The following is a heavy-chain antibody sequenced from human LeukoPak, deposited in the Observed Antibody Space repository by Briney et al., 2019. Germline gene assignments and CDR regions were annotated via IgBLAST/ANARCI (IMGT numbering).Heavy chain of an antibody. CDR3: ARDRQNNYYGSGSFDY. CDR1: GFTFSSYA. V-gene: IGHV3-64*01. D-gene: IGHD3-10*01. J-gene: IGHJ4*02. CDR2: ISSNGGST. Sequence: GGSLRLSCAASGFTFSSYAMHWVRQAPGKGLEYVSAISSNGGSTYYANSVKGRFTISRDNSKNTLYLQMGSLRAEDMAVYYCARDRQNNYYGSGSFDYWGQGTLVTVS.